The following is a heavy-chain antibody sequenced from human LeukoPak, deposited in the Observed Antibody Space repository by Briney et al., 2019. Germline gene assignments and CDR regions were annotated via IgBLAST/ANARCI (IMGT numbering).Heavy chain of an antibody. D-gene: IGHD6-19*01. CDR2: IYFSGST. J-gene: IGHJ4*02. CDR1: GXSISSSSYY. CDR3: TRTQAGYSSGWSIDY. Sequence: PSETLSLTCTVSGXSISSSSYYWGWIRQPPGRGLEWIGSIYFSGSTYYNPSLKSRVTISVHTSKNQFSLKLSSVTAADTAVYYCTRTQAGYSSGWSIDYWGQGTLVTVSS. V-gene: IGHV4-39*01.